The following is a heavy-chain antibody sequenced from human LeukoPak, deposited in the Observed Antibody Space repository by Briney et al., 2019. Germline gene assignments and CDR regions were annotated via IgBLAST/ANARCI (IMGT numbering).Heavy chain of an antibody. V-gene: IGHV4-59*12. Sequence: SETLSLTCTVSGGSISSYYWSWIRQPPGKGLEWIGYIYYSGSTNYNPSLKSRVTISVDTSKNQFSLKLSSVTAADTAVYYCARDQGGSYRYFDYWGQGTLVTVSS. J-gene: IGHJ4*02. CDR3: ARDQGGSYRYFDY. CDR1: GGSISSYY. D-gene: IGHD1-26*01. CDR2: IYYSGST.